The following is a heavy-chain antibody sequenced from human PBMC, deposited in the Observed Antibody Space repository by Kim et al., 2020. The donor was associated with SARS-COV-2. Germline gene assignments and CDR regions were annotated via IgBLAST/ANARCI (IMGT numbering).Heavy chain of an antibody. CDR3: ARTFFDEDNTNGHWFDP. CDR1: GYTFINFD. J-gene: IGHJ5*02. D-gene: IGHD2-15*01. Sequence: ASVKVSCKASGYTFINFDVNWVRQAPGQGLEWMGWMNPNSGNTGYAQEFQGTVTMTSDISISTAYTELSSLRSEDTAVYYCARTFFDEDNTNGHWFDPGAREPWSPSPQ. CDR2: MNPNSGNT. V-gene: IGHV1-8*01.